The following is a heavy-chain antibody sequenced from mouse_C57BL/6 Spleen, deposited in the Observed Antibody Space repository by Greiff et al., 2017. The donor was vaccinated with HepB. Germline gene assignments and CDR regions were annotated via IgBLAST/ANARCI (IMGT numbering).Heavy chain of an antibody. J-gene: IGHJ4*01. Sequence: VHVKQSGPELVKPGASVKMSCKASGYTFTDYNMHWVKQSHGKSLEWIGYINPNNGGTSYNQKFKGKATLTVNKSSSTAYMELRSLTSEDSAVYYCARGIYYGNSDYAMDYWGQGTSVTVSS. CDR3: ARGIYYGNSDYAMDY. D-gene: IGHD2-1*01. CDR1: GYTFTDYN. CDR2: INPNNGGT. V-gene: IGHV1-22*01.